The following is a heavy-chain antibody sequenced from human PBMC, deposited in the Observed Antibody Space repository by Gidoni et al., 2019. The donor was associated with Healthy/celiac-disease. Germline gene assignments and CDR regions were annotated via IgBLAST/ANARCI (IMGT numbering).Heavy chain of an antibody. CDR3: ARDRSTYYFDY. Sequence: EVQLVESGGGLVQPGGSLRLSCAPSGFTFSSYWMSWVRQAPGKGLEWVANIKQDGSEKYYVDSVKGRFTISRDNAKNSLYLQMNSLRAEDTAVYYCARDRSTYYFDYWGQGTLVTVSS. V-gene: IGHV3-7*01. J-gene: IGHJ4*02. CDR2: IKQDGSEK. CDR1: GFTFSSYW.